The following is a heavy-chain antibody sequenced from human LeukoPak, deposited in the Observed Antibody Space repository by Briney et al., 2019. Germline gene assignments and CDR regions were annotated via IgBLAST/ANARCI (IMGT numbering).Heavy chain of an antibody. V-gene: IGHV3-7*04. CDR3: ARGGLYGDYYFDY. D-gene: IGHD2-21*02. CDR1: GFTFTSYW. Sequence: GGSLRLSCAASGFTFTSYWMTWVRQAPGKGQEWVANTKHDGSERYYVDSVKGRFTISRDNVKNSLFLQMDSLRAEDTAVYYCARGGLYGDYYFDYWGQGTLVTVTS. J-gene: IGHJ4*02. CDR2: TKHDGSER.